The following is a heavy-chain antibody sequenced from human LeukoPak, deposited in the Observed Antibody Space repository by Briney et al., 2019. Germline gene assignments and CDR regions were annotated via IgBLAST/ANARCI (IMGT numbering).Heavy chain of an antibody. CDR2: IYSGGST. D-gene: IGHD4-11*01. V-gene: IGHV3-53*01. CDR3: AREMENSNYGWFDP. Sequence: GGSLRLSCAASGFTVSSNYMSWVRQAPGKGLEWVSVIYSGGSTYYADSVKGRFTISRDNSKNTLYLQMNSLRAKDTAVYYCAREMENSNYGWFDPWGQGTLVTVSS. J-gene: IGHJ5*02. CDR1: GFTVSSNY.